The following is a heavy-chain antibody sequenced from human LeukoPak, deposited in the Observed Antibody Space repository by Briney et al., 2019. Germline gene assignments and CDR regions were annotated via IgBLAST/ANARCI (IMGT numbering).Heavy chain of an antibody. D-gene: IGHD1-26*01. V-gene: IGHV1-24*01. CDR3: ARDSGGSYPD. Sequence: GASVKVSCKVSGYTLTELSMHWVRQAPGKGLEWMGGFDPEDGETIYAQKFQGRVTITRDTSASTAYMELSSLRSEDTAVYYCARDSGGSYPDWGQGTLVTVSS. J-gene: IGHJ4*02. CDR2: FDPEDGET. CDR1: GYTLTELS.